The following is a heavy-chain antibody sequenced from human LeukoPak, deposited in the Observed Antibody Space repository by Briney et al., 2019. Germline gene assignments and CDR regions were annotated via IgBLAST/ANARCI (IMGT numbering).Heavy chain of an antibody. CDR1: GGSISSYY. D-gene: IGHD3-3*01. V-gene: IGHV4-59*08. J-gene: IGHJ4*02. CDR3: AWSPDYDFWSGQPYYFDY. Sequence: PSETLSLTCTVSGGSISSYYWSWIRQPPGKGLEWIGYIYYSGSTNYNPSLKSRVTIPVDTSKNQFSLKLSSVTAADTAVYYCAWSPDYDFWSGQPYYFDYWGQGTLVTVSS. CDR2: IYYSGST.